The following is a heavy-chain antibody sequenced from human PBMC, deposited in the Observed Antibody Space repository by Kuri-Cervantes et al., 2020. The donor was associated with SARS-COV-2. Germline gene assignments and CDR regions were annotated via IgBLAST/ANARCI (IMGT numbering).Heavy chain of an antibody. CDR3: ASPRLPQFEAFDI. Sequence: GSLRLSCAVYGGSFSGYYWSWIRHPPGKWLEWIGKIKHSGSTNYNPSFKSRVTISVDTSKNQFSLKLSSVTAADTAVYYCASPRLPQFEAFDIWGQGTMVTVSS. CDR2: IKHSGST. D-gene: IGHD3-10*01. V-gene: IGHV4-34*01. J-gene: IGHJ3*02. CDR1: GGSFSGYY.